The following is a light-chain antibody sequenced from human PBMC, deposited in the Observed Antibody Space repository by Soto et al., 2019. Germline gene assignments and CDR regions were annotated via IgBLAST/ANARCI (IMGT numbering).Light chain of an antibody. Sequence: QSVLTQPPSSSGTPGRRVPISCSGNSSNIGSNYVNWYQQLPGTAPKLLIHTNNQRPSGVPDRFSGSKSGTSASLAISGLQSEDEADYYCAAWDGSLMWVFGTGTKVTVL. J-gene: IGLJ1*01. CDR1: SSNIGSNY. V-gene: IGLV1-44*01. CDR2: TNN. CDR3: AAWDGSLMWV.